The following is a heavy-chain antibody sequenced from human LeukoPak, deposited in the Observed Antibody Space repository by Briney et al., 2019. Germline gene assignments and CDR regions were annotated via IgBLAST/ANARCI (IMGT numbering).Heavy chain of an antibody. Sequence: QAGGSLRLSWAASGFTFSGSGMHWVRQASGKGLEWVGRIRSKANSYATAYAASVKGRFTISRDDSKNTAYLQMNSLKTEDTAVYYCTRVIRWVDPFDYWGQGTLVTVSS. V-gene: IGHV3-73*01. CDR2: IRSKANSYAT. CDR3: TRVIRWVDPFDY. J-gene: IGHJ4*02. D-gene: IGHD4-23*01. CDR1: GFTFSGSG.